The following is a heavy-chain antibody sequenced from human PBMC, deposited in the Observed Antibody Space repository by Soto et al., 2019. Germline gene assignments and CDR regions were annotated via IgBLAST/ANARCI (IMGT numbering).Heavy chain of an antibody. V-gene: IGHV3-48*03. Sequence: GGSLRLSCVASGFPFNNSEMNWIRQAPGKGLEWISYITGGGATYYADSVKGRFTISRDNAKNSLFLQMNSVGVGDTAVYYCVGGGLSYFDHWGRGTLVTVSS. CDR1: GFPFNNSE. CDR3: VGGGLSYFDH. CDR2: ITGGGAT. D-gene: IGHD3-16*01. J-gene: IGHJ4*02.